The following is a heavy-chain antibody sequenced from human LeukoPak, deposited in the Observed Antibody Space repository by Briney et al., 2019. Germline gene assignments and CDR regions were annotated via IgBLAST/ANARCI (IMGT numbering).Heavy chain of an antibody. CDR2: ISGSGGST. J-gene: IGHJ3*02. CDR1: GFTFSSYA. Sequence: GGSLRLSCAASGFTFSSYAMSWVRQAPGKGLEWVSGISGSGGSTYYADPVKGRLTISRDNSKSTLFLQMTSLRAEDTAVYYCAKASTTVTTGNAFDIWGQGTMITVSS. V-gene: IGHV3-23*01. D-gene: IGHD4-17*01. CDR3: AKASTTVTTGNAFDI.